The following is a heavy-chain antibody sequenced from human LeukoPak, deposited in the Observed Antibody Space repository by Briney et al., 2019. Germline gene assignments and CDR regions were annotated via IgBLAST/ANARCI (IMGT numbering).Heavy chain of an antibody. J-gene: IGHJ4*02. CDR1: GGSISSSSYY. CDR3: ARHFGIAAADDY. D-gene: IGHD6-13*01. V-gene: IGHV4-39*01. CDR2: IYYSGST. Sequence: PETLSLTCTVSGGSISSSSYYWGWIRQPPGKGLEWIGSIYYSGSTYYNPSLKSRVTISVDTSKNQFSLKLSSVTAADTAVYYCARHFGIAAADDYWGQGTLVTVSS.